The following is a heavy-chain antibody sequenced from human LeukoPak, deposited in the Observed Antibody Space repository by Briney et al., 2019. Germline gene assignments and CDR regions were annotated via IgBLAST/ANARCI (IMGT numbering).Heavy chain of an antibody. CDR1: GFTFSSYW. V-gene: IGHV3-74*01. CDR3: AKDGRSGAPFDR. CDR2: IKTDGSTT. J-gene: IGHJ4*02. Sequence: GGSLRLSCAVSGFTFSSYWMHWVRQAPGKGLVWVSHIKTDGSTTAYADSVKGRFTISRDNSKNTLYLQMNSLRVEDTATYYCAKDGRSGAPFDRWGQGTVLTVSS. D-gene: IGHD3-3*01.